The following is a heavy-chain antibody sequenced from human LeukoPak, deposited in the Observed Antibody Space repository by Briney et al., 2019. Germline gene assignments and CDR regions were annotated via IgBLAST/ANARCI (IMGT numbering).Heavy chain of an antibody. D-gene: IGHD3-16*01. CDR1: GFTFSSYS. V-gene: IGHV3-21*01. CDR3: ARGGGAAEGFGY. Sequence: GGSLRLSCAASGFTFSSYSMNWVRQAPGKGLEWVSSISTSSSYIYYADSVKGRFTISRDNAKNSLYLQMNSLRAEDTAVYYCARGGGAAEGFGYWGQGTLVTVSS. CDR2: ISTSSSYI. J-gene: IGHJ4*02.